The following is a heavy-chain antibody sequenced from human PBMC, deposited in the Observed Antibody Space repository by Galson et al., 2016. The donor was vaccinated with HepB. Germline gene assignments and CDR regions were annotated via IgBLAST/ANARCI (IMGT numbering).Heavy chain of an antibody. CDR1: GYIFTDYG. J-gene: IGHJ4*02. V-gene: IGHV1-18*01. CDR2: ISVYSGFV. Sequence: SVKVSCKASGYIFTDYGISWVRQAPGQGLEWMGSISVYSGFVKYAPRFQGRVTMTTDTSTSNAYMELKSLTSDDTAVYFCARDPSSGLRNTESWGQGTLVTVSS. D-gene: IGHD6-19*01. CDR3: ARDPSSGLRNTES.